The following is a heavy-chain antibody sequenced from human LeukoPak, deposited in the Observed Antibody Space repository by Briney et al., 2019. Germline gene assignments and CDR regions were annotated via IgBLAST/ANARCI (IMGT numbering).Heavy chain of an antibody. V-gene: IGHV3-21*01. Sequence: GGSLRLSCAASGFTSSSYSMNWVRQAPGKGLEWVSSISSSSSYIYYADSGKGRFTISRDNAKNSLYLQMNSLRAEDTAVYYCARGISMTHPPGYWGQGTLVTVSS. CDR2: ISSSSSYI. CDR1: GFTSSSYS. CDR3: ARGISMTHPPGY. D-gene: IGHD2-21*01. J-gene: IGHJ4*02.